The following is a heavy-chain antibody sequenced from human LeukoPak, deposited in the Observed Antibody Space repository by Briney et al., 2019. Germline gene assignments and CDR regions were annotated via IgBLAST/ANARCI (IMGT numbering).Heavy chain of an antibody. J-gene: IGHJ6*02. CDR1: GFTFTSSA. V-gene: IGHV1-58*01. CDR3: AASDVLLWFGELRHGMDV. Sequence: SVKVSCKASGFTFTSSAVQWVRQARGQRLEWIGWIVVGSGNTNYAQKFQERVTITRDMSTSTAYMELSSLRSEDTAVYYCAASDVLLWFGELRHGMDVWGQGTTVTVS. D-gene: IGHD3-10*01. CDR2: IVVGSGNT.